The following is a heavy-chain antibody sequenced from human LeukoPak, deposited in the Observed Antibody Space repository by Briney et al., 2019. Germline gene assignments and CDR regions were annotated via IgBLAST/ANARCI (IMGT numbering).Heavy chain of an antibody. V-gene: IGHV4-59*12. CDR1: GGSISSYY. J-gene: IGHJ4*02. D-gene: IGHD6-13*01. Sequence: SETLSLTCTVSGGSISSYYWSWIRQPPGKGLEWIGYIYYSGSTNYNPSLKSRVTISVDTSKNQFSLKLSSVTAADTAVYYCARGRGSSWYSHFDYWGQGTLVTVSS. CDR2: IYYSGST. CDR3: ARGRGSSWYSHFDY.